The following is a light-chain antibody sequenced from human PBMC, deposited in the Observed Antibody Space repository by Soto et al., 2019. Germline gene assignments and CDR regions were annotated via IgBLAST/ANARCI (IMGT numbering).Light chain of an antibody. CDR3: QQSYSIPWT. V-gene: IGKV1-39*01. CDR1: ESLSSY. Sequence: DIQITQSPSSLSASVGDRVTITCRASESLSSYLNWYQQKPGKAPKLLMYTASSLQSGVPSRFSGSGSGTDFTLTISSLQPEDFATYYCQQSYSIPWTFGQGTKVDIK. CDR2: TAS. J-gene: IGKJ1*01.